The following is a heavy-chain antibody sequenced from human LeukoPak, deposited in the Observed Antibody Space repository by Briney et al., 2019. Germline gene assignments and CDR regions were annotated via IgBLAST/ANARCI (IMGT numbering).Heavy chain of an antibody. V-gene: IGHV3-33*01. Sequence: GGSLRLSCTTSGSILSNHGMHWVRQAPGKGLEWVAVFWAHGRSQYYADSVKGRFSISRDISRSTVHLQMNSLRAEDTAIYYCARDDDTSSHYSLFEYWGQGTRVTVSS. CDR1: GSILSNHG. CDR3: ARDDDTSSHYSLFEY. CDR2: FWAHGRSQ. J-gene: IGHJ4*02. D-gene: IGHD3-22*01.